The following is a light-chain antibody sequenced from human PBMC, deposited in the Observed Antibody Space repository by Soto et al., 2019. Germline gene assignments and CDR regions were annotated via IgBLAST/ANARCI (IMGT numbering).Light chain of an antibody. Sequence: DNVFTQSPGTLSLSPMEIATVSLMASQSVSSNYLAWYQQKPGQAPRLLVYGASSRATGIPDRFSGVGSGTDFTLTISRLEPEDFAVYYCQQYGSSSWTFGQGTKVDIK. CDR1: QSVSSNY. CDR3: QQYGSSSWT. V-gene: IGKV3-20*01. CDR2: GAS. J-gene: IGKJ1*01.